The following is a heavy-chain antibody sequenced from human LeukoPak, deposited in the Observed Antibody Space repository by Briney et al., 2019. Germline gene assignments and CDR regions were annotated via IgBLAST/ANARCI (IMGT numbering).Heavy chain of an antibody. V-gene: IGHV3-23*01. CDR2: INHSGGST. CDR1: GFTFSSYA. CDR3: AKVGRDYDDFFYFDY. Sequence: LSGGSLRLSCAASGFTFSSYAMSWVRQAPGKGLEWVSAINHSGGSTYYADSVKGRFTIFRDNSKNTLYLQINSLRAEDTAVYYCAKVGRDYDDFFYFDYWGQGTLVTVSS. D-gene: IGHD4-17*01. J-gene: IGHJ4*02.